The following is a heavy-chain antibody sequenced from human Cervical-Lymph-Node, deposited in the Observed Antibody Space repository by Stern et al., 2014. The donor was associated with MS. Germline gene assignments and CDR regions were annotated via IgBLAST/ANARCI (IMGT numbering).Heavy chain of an antibody. J-gene: IGHJ6*02. CDR1: GFSLSNGKMG. Sequence: QVTLRESGPVLVKPTETLTLTCAVSGFSLSNGKMGVSWIRQPPGKALEWLVHIFSNDERSYNPSLRSRLSISKDTSRGQVVLSMTNVDRGDTATYYCARLGWYYDVDGYYSPRGVDYYALDVWGHGTTVTVSS. CDR2: IFSNDER. CDR3: ARLGWYYDVDGYYSPRGVDYYALDV. V-gene: IGHV2-26*01. D-gene: IGHD3-16*01.